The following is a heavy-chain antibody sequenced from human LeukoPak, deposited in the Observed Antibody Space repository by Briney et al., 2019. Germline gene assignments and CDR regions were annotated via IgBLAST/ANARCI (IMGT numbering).Heavy chain of an antibody. CDR2: INQSGGT. Sequence: SETLSLTCTVYGGSFSGYYWSWIRQPPGKGLKWIGKINQSGGTSYNPSLKSRVTISLDTSKKQFSLKLSSVTVADTAVYYCARGYAFDIWGQGTMVAVSS. CDR3: ARGYAFDI. CDR1: GGSFSGYY. J-gene: IGHJ3*02. V-gene: IGHV4-34*01.